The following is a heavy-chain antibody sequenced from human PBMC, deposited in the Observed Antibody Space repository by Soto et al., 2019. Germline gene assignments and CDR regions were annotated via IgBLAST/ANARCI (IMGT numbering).Heavy chain of an antibody. CDR3: ARGGDTYYYDSSGYYLGFYYGMDV. CDR2: INPNSGGT. CDR1: GYTFTGYY. J-gene: IGHJ6*02. V-gene: IGHV1-2*02. Sequence: ASVKVSCKASGYTFTGYYMHWVRQAPGQGLEWMGWINPNSGGTNYAQKFQGRVTMTRDTSISTAYMELSRLRSDDTAVYYCARGGDTYYYDSSGYYLGFYYGMDVWGQGTTVTVSS. D-gene: IGHD3-22*01.